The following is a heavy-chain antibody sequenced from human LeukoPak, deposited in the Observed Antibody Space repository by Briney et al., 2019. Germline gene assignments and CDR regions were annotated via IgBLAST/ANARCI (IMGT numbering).Heavy chain of an antibody. V-gene: IGHV3-23*01. CDR1: GITLSNYG. Sequence: GGSLRLSCAVSGITLSNYGMSWVRQAPRKGLEWVAGISDSGGSTNYADSVKGRFTISRDNPKNTLYLQMNSLRAEDTAVYFCAKRGVVIRVILVGFHKEAYYFESWGQGALVTVSS. CDR2: ISDSGGST. CDR3: AKRGVVIRVILVGFHKEAYYFES. D-gene: IGHD3/OR15-3a*01. J-gene: IGHJ4*02.